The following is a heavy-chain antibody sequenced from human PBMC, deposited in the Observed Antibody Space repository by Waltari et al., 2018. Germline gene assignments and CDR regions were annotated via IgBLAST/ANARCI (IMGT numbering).Heavy chain of an antibody. D-gene: IGHD3-10*01. CDR2: IIPIFGTA. Sequence: QVQLVQSGAEVKKPGSSVKVSCKASGGTFSSYAISWVRQAPGQGLEWMGRIIPIFGTANYAQKFQGIVTITADKSTSTAYMELSSLRSEDTAVYYCARQVWVRGHWGVNDYWGQGTLVTVSS. V-gene: IGHV1-69*08. CDR3: ARQVWVRGHWGVNDY. J-gene: IGHJ4*02. CDR1: GGTFSSYA.